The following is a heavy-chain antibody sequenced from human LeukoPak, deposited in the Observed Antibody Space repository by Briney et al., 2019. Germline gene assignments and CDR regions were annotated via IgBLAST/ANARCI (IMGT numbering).Heavy chain of an antibody. CDR2: ISAYNGNT. CDR3: ARDQARYSSSSGNYCFDY. Sequence: GASVKVSCKASGYTFTSYGISWVRQAPGQGLEWMGWISAYNGNTNYAQKLQGRVTMTTDTSTSTAYMELRSLRSDDTAVYYCARDQARYSSSSGNYCFDYWGQGTLVTVSS. J-gene: IGHJ4*02. V-gene: IGHV1-18*01. D-gene: IGHD6-6*01. CDR1: GYTFTSYG.